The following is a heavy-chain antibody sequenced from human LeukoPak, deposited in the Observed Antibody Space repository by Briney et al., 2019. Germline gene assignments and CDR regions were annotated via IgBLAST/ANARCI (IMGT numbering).Heavy chain of an antibody. D-gene: IGHD3-16*01. J-gene: IGHJ6*03. V-gene: IGHV3-33*01. Sequence: GRSLRLSCAASGFTFSSYGMHWVRQAPGKGLEWVTVIWYDGSNKYYADSVKGRFTISRDNSKNTLYLQMNGLRAEDTAVYYCARDPQPGPFYYYYYMDVWGKGTTVTVSS. CDR2: IWYDGSNK. CDR3: ARDPQPGPFYYYYYMDV. CDR1: GFTFSSYG.